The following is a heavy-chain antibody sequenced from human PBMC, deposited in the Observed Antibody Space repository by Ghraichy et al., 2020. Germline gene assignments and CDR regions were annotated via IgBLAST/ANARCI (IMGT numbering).Heavy chain of an antibody. D-gene: IGHD1-26*01. Sequence: SQTLSLTCTVSGGSISSSSYYWGWIRQPPGKGLEWIGSIYYSGSTYYNPSLKSRVTISVDTSKNQFSLKLSSVTAADTAVYYCARHFLTTPGDNWFDPWGQGTLVTVSS. V-gene: IGHV4-39*01. CDR3: ARHFLTTPGDNWFDP. J-gene: IGHJ5*02. CDR1: GGSISSSSYY. CDR2: IYYSGST.